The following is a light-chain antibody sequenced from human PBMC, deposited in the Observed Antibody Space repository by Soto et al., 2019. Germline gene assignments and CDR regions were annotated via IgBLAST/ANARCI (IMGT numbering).Light chain of an antibody. CDR2: GAT. CDR1: QGIGTW. J-gene: IGKJ5*01. V-gene: IGKV1D-12*01. Sequence: DVQVTQSPSFVSASVGDRVTITCRASQGIGTWLAWYQQKPGKAPSLLIYGATALQSGVPSRFSGSGLATHFSLTIFSLQPEDFATYYCQQTNSFPITFGQGTRLEI. CDR3: QQTNSFPIT.